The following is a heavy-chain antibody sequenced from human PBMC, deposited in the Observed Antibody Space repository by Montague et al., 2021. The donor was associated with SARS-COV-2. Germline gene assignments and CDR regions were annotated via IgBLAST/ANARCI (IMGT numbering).Heavy chain of an antibody. J-gene: IGHJ5*02. CDR3: VKGSGYP. CDR2: IYDSGST. Sequence: ETLSLTCTVTGDSVVSDKYYWSWIRQPPGKGLEWIGFIYDSGSTSYNPSLHSRVTITIDTSKNQFSLNLMSVTPADTAVYYCVKGSGYPWGQGTLVTVSS. CDR1: GDSVVSDKYY. V-gene: IGHV4-61*01. D-gene: IGHD3-22*01.